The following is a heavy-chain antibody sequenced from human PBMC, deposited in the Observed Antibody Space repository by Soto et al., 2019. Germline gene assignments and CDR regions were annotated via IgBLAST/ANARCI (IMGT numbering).Heavy chain of an antibody. CDR3: PRGYSGGYYYAMDV. Sequence: QVQLVQSGAEVKKPGSSVRVSCQASGGTFTTYAFNWVRQAPGQGLEWMGGIIPMYNKPNYAPNFLGRVTISADPSTSTAYMELTTLRSEDTAVYFCPRGYSGGYYYAMDVWGQWTTVTVSS. CDR1: GGTFTTYA. J-gene: IGHJ6*02. V-gene: IGHV1-69*01. D-gene: IGHD4-4*01. CDR2: IIPMYNKP.